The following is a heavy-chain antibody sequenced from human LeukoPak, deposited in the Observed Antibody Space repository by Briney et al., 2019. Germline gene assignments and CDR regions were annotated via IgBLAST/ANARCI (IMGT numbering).Heavy chain of an antibody. CDR2: IRYDGSNK. Sequence: GGSLRLSCAASGFTFSSYGMHWVRQAPGKGLEWVAFIRYDGSNKYYADSVKGRFTISRDNSKNTLYLQMNSLRAKDTAVYYCAKDLKSPRYSGSYHTKTALNFDYWGPGTLVTVSS. V-gene: IGHV3-30*02. CDR1: GFTFSSYG. D-gene: IGHD1-26*01. J-gene: IGHJ4*02. CDR3: AKDLKSPRYSGSYHTKTALNFDY.